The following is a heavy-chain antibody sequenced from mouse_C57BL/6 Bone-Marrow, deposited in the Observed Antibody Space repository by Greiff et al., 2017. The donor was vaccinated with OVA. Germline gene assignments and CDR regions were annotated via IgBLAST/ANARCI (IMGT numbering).Heavy chain of an antibody. D-gene: IGHD3-2*01. CDR2: INPYNGGT. J-gene: IGHJ2*01. Sequence: VQLKESGPVLVKPGASVKMSCKASGYTFTDYYMNWVKQSHGKSLEWIGVINPYNGGTSYNQKFKGKATLTVDKSSSTAYMALNSLTSEDSAVYYCARGGDPDRDYWGQGTTLTVSS. V-gene: IGHV1-19*01. CDR3: ARGGDPDRDY. CDR1: GYTFTDYY.